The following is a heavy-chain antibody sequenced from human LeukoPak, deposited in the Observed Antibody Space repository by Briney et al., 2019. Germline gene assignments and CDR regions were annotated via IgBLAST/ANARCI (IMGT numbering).Heavy chain of an antibody. CDR2: IYTSGST. CDR1: GGSISSYY. D-gene: IGHD2-2*01. Sequence: SETLSLTCIVSGGSISSYYWSWIRQSPGKGLEWIGRIYTSGSTNYNPSLKSRVTISVDTSKNQFSLKLSSVTAADTAVYYCARGRGPAQYYFDYWGQGTLVTVSS. CDR3: ARGRGPAQYYFDY. V-gene: IGHV4-4*08. J-gene: IGHJ4*02.